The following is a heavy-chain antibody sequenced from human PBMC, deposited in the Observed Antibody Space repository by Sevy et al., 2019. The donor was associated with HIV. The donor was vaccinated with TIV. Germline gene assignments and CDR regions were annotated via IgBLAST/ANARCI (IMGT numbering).Heavy chain of an antibody. CDR1: GFTFSSYG. CDR3: AKLPTSYYDSSAYFDDFHI. V-gene: IGHV3-30*02. CDR2: IRYDGSNK. D-gene: IGHD3-22*01. J-gene: IGHJ3*02. Sequence: GGSLRLSCAASGFTFSSYGMHWVRQAPGKGLEWVAFIRYDGSNKDYTDSVKGRFTISRDNSKNALYLLMNSLRAEDTAVYYCAKLPTSYYDSSAYFDDFHIWGQGTMVTVSS.